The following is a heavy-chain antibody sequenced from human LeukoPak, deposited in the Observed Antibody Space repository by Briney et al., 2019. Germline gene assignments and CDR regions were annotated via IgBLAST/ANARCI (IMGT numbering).Heavy chain of an antibody. J-gene: IGHJ5*02. Sequence: SETLSLTCGVFGVSINDYYWSWIRQSPGKGLEWIGEISHTEGTRYNPSLESRVTMSVGTSENQLSLKLIFVTAADTAVYYCARIRWGHSGSLCYNPWGLGTLVTVPS. D-gene: IGHD3-22*01. CDR3: ARIRWGHSGSLCYNP. CDR2: ISHTEGT. CDR1: GVSINDYY. V-gene: IGHV4-34*01.